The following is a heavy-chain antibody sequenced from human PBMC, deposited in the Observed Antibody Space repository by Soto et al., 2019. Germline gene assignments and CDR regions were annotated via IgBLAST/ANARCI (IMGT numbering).Heavy chain of an antibody. J-gene: IGHJ4*02. D-gene: IGHD3-3*01. CDR3: ARGVGDDFWSGYYTGIGSENYFDY. V-gene: IGHV1-8*01. CDR2: MNPNSGNT. CDR1: GYTFTSYD. Sequence: ASVKVSCKASGYTFTSYDINWVRQATGQGLEWMGWMNPNSGNTGYAQKFQGRVTMTRNTSISTAYMELSSLRSEDTAVYYCARGVGDDFWSGYYTGIGSENYFDYWGQGTLVTVSS.